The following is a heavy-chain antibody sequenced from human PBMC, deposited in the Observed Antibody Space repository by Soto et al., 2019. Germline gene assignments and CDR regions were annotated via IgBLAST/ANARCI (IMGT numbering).Heavy chain of an antibody. CDR3: VRDVAGADSLGWFGP. CDR1: GDSIRRGGYY. Sequence: QVQLQESGRGLVKPSQTLSLSCTVSGDSIRRGGYYWKWIRQHRRKGLEWIGYIEHSGSTNYNPSLKSRVTISLDTSQNQLSLELTNVTASDTAVYYCVRDVAGADSLGWFGPWFHGNQPTVSS. D-gene: IGHD2-21*01. V-gene: IGHV4-31*03. CDR2: IEHSGST. J-gene: IGHJ5*02.